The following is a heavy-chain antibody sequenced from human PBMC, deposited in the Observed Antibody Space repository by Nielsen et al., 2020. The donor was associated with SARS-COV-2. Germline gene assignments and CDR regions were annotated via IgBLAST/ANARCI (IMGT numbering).Heavy chain of an antibody. J-gene: IGHJ6*04. V-gene: IGHV3-21*01. CDR2: LSGSSRDI. CDR3: ARIIIKCSSTNCYTVGGMDV. D-gene: IGHD2-2*02. Sequence: GSFLKISCAASGFTFSSYCMSWVRQAPGKGLEWLSSLSGSSRDIYYADSLRGRFTISRDNAQNTLFLQMDSLRAEDTAVYFCARIIIKCSSTNCYTVGGMDVWGKGTTVTVAS. CDR1: GFTFSSYC.